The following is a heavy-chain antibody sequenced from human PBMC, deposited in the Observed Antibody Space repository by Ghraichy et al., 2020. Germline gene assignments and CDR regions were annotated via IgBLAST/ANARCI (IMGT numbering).Heavy chain of an antibody. Sequence: GGSLRLSCAASGFPFSKYAISLVRQAPGKGLEWVSSISGGGDSTYYADSVKGRFTISKDKSKKTLTLQMNSLIADDTAIYFCATGLEVFGTYGMDVWGQGTTVTVSS. CDR2: ISGGGDST. D-gene: IGHD2-8*02. CDR1: GFPFSKYA. J-gene: IGHJ6*02. V-gene: IGHV3-23*01. CDR3: ATGLEVFGTYGMDV.